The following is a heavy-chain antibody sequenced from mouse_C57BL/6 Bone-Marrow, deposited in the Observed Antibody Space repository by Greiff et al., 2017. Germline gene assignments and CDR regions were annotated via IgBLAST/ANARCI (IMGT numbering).Heavy chain of an antibody. J-gene: IGHJ3*01. V-gene: IGHV1-9*01. D-gene: IGHD2-4*01. CDR3: ARVYYDYSWFAY. CDR1: GYTFTGYW. Sequence: QVQLKESGAELMKPGASVKLSCKATGYTFTGYWIEWVKQRPGHGLEWIGEILPGSGSTTYNEKFKGKATFTADTSSNTAYMQLSSLTTEDSAIYYCARVYYDYSWFAYWGQGTLVTVSA. CDR2: ILPGSGST.